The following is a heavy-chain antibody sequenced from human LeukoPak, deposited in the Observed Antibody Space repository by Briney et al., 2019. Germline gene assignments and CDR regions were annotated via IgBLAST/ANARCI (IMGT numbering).Heavy chain of an antibody. J-gene: IGHJ4*02. Sequence: SVKVSCKTSGGTFSSYAISWVRQAPGQGLEWMGRIIPILGIANYAQKFQGRVTITADKSTSTAYMELSSLRSEDTAVYYCARTYYYGSGSYTAPDYWGQGTLVTVSS. D-gene: IGHD3-10*01. CDR3: ARTYYYGSGSYTAPDY. CDR2: IIPILGIA. CDR1: GGTFSSYA. V-gene: IGHV1-69*04.